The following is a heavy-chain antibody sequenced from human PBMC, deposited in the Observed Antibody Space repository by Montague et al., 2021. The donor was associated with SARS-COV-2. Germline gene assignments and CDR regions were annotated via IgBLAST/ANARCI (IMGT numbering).Heavy chain of an antibody. D-gene: IGHD1-26*01. CDR2: IIHRGST. Sequence: SETLSLTCTVSGGSISSYYWGCIRQLPGKGLEWIGSIIHRGSTYYNPSLQSRVTISVDTSKNHFSLNLTSVTAADAAMYYCARGTRVVGATPGFRWWGLGTQVAVSS. J-gene: IGHJ4*02. CDR1: GGSISSYY. CDR3: ARGTRVVGATPGFRW. V-gene: IGHV4-39*02.